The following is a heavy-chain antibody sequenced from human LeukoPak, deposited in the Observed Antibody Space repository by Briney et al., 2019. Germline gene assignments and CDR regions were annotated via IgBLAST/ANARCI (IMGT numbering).Heavy chain of an antibody. D-gene: IGHD2-8*01. CDR1: GGSISNYY. J-gene: IGHJ6*02. CDR2: IYYSGST. CDR3: ARCMPIYYYYGMDV. Sequence: PSDTLSLTCTVSGGSISNYYWSWVRQPPGKGLERVGFIYYSGSTNYNPSLKSRVSISVDTSENQLSLKLSSVTAADTAVYYCARCMPIYYYYGMDVWGQGTTVTVSS. V-gene: IGHV4-59*07.